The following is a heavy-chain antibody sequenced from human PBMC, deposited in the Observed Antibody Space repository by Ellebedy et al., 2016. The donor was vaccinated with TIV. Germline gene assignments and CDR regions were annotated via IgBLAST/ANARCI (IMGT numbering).Heavy chain of an antibody. CDR2: INSDGSST. Sequence: GESLKISCAASGFTFSSYWMHWVRQAPGKGLVWVSRINSDGSSTSYADSVKGRFTISRDNAKNTLYLQMNSLRVEDTAVYYCARERLGGTFDYWGQGTLVTVSS. J-gene: IGHJ4*02. CDR1: GFTFSSYW. CDR3: ARERLGGTFDY. D-gene: IGHD3-16*01. V-gene: IGHV3-74*01.